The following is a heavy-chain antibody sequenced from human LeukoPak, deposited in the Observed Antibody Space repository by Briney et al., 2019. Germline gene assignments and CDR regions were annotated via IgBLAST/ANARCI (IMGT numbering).Heavy chain of an antibody. D-gene: IGHD1-26*01. V-gene: IGHV1-46*01. CDR3: AREVIVGARFDY. CDR1: GYTFTSYY. CDR2: INPSGGST. J-gene: IGHJ4*02. Sequence: ALVKVSCKASGYTFTSYYMHWVRQAPGQGLEWMGIINPSGGSTSYAQKFQGRVTMTRDTSTSTVYMELSSLRSEDTAVYYCAREVIVGARFDYWGQGTLVTVSS.